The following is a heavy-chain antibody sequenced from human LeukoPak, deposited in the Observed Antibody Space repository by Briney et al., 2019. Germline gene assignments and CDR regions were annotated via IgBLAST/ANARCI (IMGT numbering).Heavy chain of an antibody. J-gene: IGHJ4*02. CDR3: AREYDSSGYDPYYFDY. D-gene: IGHD3-22*01. Sequence: TLSLTCTVSGGSISSGSYYWSWIRQPAGKGLEWIGRIYTSGGTNYNPSLKSRVTISVDTSKNQFSLKLSSVTAADTAVYYCAREYDSSGYDPYYFDYWGQGTLVTVSS. V-gene: IGHV4-61*02. CDR1: GGSISSGSYY. CDR2: IYTSGGT.